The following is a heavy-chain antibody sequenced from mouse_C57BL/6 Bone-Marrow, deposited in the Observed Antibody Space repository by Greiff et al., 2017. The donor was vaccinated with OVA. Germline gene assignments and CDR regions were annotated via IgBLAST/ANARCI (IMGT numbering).Heavy chain of an antibody. CDR3: ARSDYYYAMDY. Sequence: VQLQQSGPELVKPGASVKLSCKASGYTFTSYDINWVKQRPGQGLEWIGWIYPRDGSTKYNEKFKGKATLTVDTSSSTAYMELHSLTSADSAVYFCARSDYYYAMDYWGQGTSVTVSS. CDR2: IYPRDGST. J-gene: IGHJ4*01. CDR1: GYTFTSYD. V-gene: IGHV1-85*01.